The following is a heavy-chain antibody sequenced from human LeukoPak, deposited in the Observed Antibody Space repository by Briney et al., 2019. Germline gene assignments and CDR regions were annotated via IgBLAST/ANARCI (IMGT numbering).Heavy chain of an antibody. D-gene: IGHD2-2*01. CDR3: AKARWIVVVPAATYFDY. J-gene: IGHJ4*02. Sequence: GGCLRLAWAASGFSFSSYGIGSVRQPGGGWLGWVSSISVGGGSTYYADCVEGPFTISRDNTKNTLYREMTRLRAENTAVYYCAKARWIVVVPAATYFDYWGEGTLVTVSS. V-gene: IGHV3-23*01. CDR2: ISVGGGST. CDR1: GFSFSSYG.